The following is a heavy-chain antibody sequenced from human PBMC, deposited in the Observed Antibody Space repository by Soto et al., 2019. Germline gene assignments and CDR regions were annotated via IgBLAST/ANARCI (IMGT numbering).Heavy chain of an antibody. J-gene: IGHJ4*02. Sequence: LSLTCAISGDSVSSNTAAWNWIRSSPSRGLEWLGRTYYRSNWRHDYAVSVKSRITVNPDTSKNHFSLQLNSVTPDDTAVYYCARGVAGSGFDLWGQGTLVTVSS. CDR1: GDSVSSNTAA. CDR2: TYYRSNWRH. D-gene: IGHD6-19*01. CDR3: ARGVAGSGFDL. V-gene: IGHV6-1*01.